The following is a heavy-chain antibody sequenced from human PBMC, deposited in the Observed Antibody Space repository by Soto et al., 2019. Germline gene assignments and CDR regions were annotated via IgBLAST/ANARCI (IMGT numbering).Heavy chain of an antibody. CDR3: ARSAVLYYYDSSGYYYGY. V-gene: IGHV1-2*02. J-gene: IGHJ4*02. D-gene: IGHD3-22*01. Sequence: ASVKVSCKASGYTFTGYYMHWVRQAPGQGLEWMGWINPNSGGTNYAQKFQGRVTMTRDTSISTAYMELSRLRSDDTAVYYCARSAVLYYYDSSGYYYGYWGQGTLVTVSS. CDR1: GYTFTGYY. CDR2: INPNSGGT.